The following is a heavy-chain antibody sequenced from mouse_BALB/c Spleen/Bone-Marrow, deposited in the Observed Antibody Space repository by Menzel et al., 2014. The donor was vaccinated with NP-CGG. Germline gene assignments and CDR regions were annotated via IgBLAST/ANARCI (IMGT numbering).Heavy chain of an antibody. D-gene: IGHD1-1*01. CDR2: IDPANVNT. Sequence: EVQLQQSGAELVKPGASVKLSCTASGFNIKNTYIHWVKQRPEQGLEWIGRIDPANVNTKYDPKFQGKATITADTSSNTAYLQLSSLTSEDTAVYYCATYYYGSGLFAYWGQGTLVTVSA. J-gene: IGHJ3*01. V-gene: IGHV14-3*02. CDR1: GFNIKNTY. CDR3: ATYYYGSGLFAY.